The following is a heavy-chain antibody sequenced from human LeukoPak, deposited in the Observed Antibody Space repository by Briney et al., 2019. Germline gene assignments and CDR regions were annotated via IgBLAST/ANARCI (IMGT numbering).Heavy chain of an antibody. CDR3: ARADWDTAMIDY. V-gene: IGHV3-7*01. CDR1: GFTFDDYT. D-gene: IGHD5-18*01. Sequence: GGSLRLSCAASGFTFDDYTMHWVRQAPGKGLEWVANIKTDGSLTYYVDSVKGRFTISRDNAKNSLYLQMNSLRAEDTAVYYCARADWDTAMIDYWGQGTLVTVSS. CDR2: IKTDGSLT. J-gene: IGHJ4*02.